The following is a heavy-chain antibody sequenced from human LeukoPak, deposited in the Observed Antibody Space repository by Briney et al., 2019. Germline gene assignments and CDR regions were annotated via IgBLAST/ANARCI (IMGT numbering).Heavy chain of an antibody. V-gene: IGHV3-74*01. CDR3: ANFERTVAGPYNWFDP. D-gene: IGHD4-23*01. J-gene: IGHJ5*02. Sequence: GGSLRLACEASGFSFSRYWMQWVRQAPGKGLVWVSRINGDDDESSTSYADSVKGRFTISRDNSKNTLYLQLNSLRVEDTAVYYCANFERTVAGPYNWFDPWGQGTLVTVSS. CDR1: GFSFSRYW. CDR2: INGDDDESST.